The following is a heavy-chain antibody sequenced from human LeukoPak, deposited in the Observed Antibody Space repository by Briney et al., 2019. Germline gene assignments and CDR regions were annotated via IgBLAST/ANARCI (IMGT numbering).Heavy chain of an antibody. J-gene: IGHJ5*02. CDR2: IYASGGT. D-gene: IGHD2-2*01. Sequence: SETLSLTCTVSGGSISSYYWSWIRQPAGKGLEWIGRIYASGGTNYNPSLKSRLTISVDKSKNQFSLRLSSVTAADTAVYYCARSVGYCSSASCYVNWFDPGAREPWSPSPQ. CDR1: GGSISSYY. CDR3: ARSVGYCSSASCYVNWFDP. V-gene: IGHV4-4*07.